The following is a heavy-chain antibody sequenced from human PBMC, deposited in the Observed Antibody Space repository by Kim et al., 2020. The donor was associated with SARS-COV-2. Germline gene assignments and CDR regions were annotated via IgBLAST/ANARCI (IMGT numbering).Heavy chain of an antibody. CDR1: GFTFSSYA. Sequence: GGCLRLSCAASGFTFSSYAMHWVRQAPGKGLEWVAVISYDGSNKYYADSVKGRFTISRDNSKNTLYLQMNSLRAEDTAVYYCARDPMITFGGVSGIGYYYYGMDVWGQGTTVTVSS. J-gene: IGHJ6*02. CDR2: ISYDGSNK. CDR3: ARDPMITFGGVSGIGYYYYGMDV. D-gene: IGHD3-16*01. V-gene: IGHV3-30*04.